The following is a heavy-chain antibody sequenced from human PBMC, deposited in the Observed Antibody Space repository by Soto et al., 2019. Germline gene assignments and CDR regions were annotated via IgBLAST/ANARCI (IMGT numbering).Heavy chain of an antibody. D-gene: IGHD3-10*02. CDR3: SRQVFGGMDV. CDR2: TYYRSKSSN. V-gene: IGHV6-1*01. Sequence: SQTLSLTCAISEDRVSNNNAAWNWIRQSPSRGLEWLGRTYYRSKSSNDHAVSVKSRITINPDTSKNQFSLHLNSVTPEDTAVYYCSRQVFGGMDVWGQGTTVTVSS. CDR1: EDRVSNNNAA. J-gene: IGHJ6*02.